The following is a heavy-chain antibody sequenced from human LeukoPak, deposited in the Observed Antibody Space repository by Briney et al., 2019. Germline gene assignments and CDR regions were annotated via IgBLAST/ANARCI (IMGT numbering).Heavy chain of an antibody. V-gene: IGHV4-31*02. CDR2: IYYSGST. CDR3: ATEVVEMATIGYFDY. J-gene: IGHJ4*02. D-gene: IGHD5-12*01. Sequence: LRLSCAASGFTFSSYAFNWVRQHPGKGLEWIGYIYYSGSTYYNPSLKSRVTISVDTSKNQFSLKLSSVTAADTAVYYCATEVVEMATIGYFDYWGQGTLVTVSS. CDR1: GFTFSSYAFN.